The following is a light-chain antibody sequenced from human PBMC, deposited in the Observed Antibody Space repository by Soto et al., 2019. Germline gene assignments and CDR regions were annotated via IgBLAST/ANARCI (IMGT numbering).Light chain of an antibody. CDR3: QPYSPWPRWS. Sequence: MDIKRSPASRAGKEGKRGSLSYHSSQSVRNYLAWYQQKPGQAPRLLIHGASTRATGIPARFSGSGSGTEFTLTICGFHSENFAVHYCQPYSPWPRWSFAPGTKVDI. V-gene: IGKV3-15*01. J-gene: IGKJ1*01. CDR1: QSVRNY. CDR2: GAS.